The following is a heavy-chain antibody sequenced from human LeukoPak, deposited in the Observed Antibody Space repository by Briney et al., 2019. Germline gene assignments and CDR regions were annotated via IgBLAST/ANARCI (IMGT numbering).Heavy chain of an antibody. J-gene: IGHJ4*02. V-gene: IGHV1-18*01. CDR3: ARDRRKYSGSYGRRTTEGGVFDY. Sequence: ASVKVSCKASGYTFTSYGISWVRQAPGQGLEWMGWISAYNGNTNYAQKLQGRVTMTTDTSTSTAYMELSSLRSEDTAVYYCARDRRKYSGSYGRRTTEGGVFDYWGQGTLVTVSS. D-gene: IGHD1-26*01. CDR1: GYTFTSYG. CDR2: ISAYNGNT.